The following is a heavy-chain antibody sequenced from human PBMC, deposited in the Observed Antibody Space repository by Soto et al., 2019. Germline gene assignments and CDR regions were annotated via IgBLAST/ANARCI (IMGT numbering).Heavy chain of an antibody. J-gene: IGHJ4*02. CDR3: VRDQQWLLPVPLNFDY. V-gene: IGHV1-18*01. CDR1: GFTFSDYG. CDR2: ISAFNGET. Sequence: VASVKVSCKASGFTFSDYGFSWVRQAPGRGLEWMGRISAFNGETNYTQKSEGRVAMTTDAATTTAYMELRSLTVDDTAVYYCVRDQQWLLPVPLNFDYWGQGTVVTVSS. D-gene: IGHD6-19*01.